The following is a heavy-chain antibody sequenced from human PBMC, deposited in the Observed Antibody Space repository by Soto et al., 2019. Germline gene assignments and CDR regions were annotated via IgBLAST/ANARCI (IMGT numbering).Heavy chain of an antibody. CDR1: GGPFSGDDYY. Sequence: SETLSLTCTVSGGPFSGDDYYWSWIRQPPGKGLEWIGSYYYSGTTYYNPSLKSRVTISVDTSKSHFSLTMSSVTAADTAVYFCAQRSGFYTGIDFWGQGTLVTVSS. CDR2: YYYSGTT. CDR3: AQRSGFYTGIDF. D-gene: IGHD3-3*01. J-gene: IGHJ4*02. V-gene: IGHV4-30-4*01.